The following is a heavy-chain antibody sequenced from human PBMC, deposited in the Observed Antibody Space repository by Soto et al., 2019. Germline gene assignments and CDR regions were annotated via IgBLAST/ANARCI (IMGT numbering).Heavy chain of an antibody. V-gene: IGHV3-21*01. D-gene: IGHD3-16*01. CDR3: ARVGGRGEDGAGYAFDI. CDR1: GFTFSGYS. Sequence: GGSLRLSCAASGFTFSGYSMNWVRQAPGKGLEWVSSISSSSSYIYYADSVKGRFTISRDNAKNSLYLQMNSLRAEDTAVYYCARVGGRGEDGAGYAFDIWGQGTMVTVSS. J-gene: IGHJ3*02. CDR2: ISSSSSYI.